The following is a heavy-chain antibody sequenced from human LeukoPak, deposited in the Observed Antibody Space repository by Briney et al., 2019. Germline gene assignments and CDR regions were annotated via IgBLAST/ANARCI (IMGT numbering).Heavy chain of an antibody. V-gene: IGHV3-20*04. CDR2: INWNGGST. Sequence: SGGSLRLSCAASGFTFDDYGMIWVRQAPGKGLEWVSGINWNGGSTGYADPVKGRFTISRDNAKNSLYLQMNNLRAEDTALYYCARGTSSTSFYRYWGQGTLVTVSS. CDR3: ARGTSSTSFYRY. J-gene: IGHJ4*02. D-gene: IGHD2-2*01. CDR1: GFTFDDYG.